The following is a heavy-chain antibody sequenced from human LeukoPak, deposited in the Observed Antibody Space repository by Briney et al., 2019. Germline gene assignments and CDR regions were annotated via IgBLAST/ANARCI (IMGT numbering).Heavy chain of an antibody. CDR1: GGSISSSSYY. D-gene: IGHD6-19*01. Sequence: SETLSLTCTVSGGSISSSSYYWGWIRQPPGKGLEWIGSIYYSGSTYYNPSLKGRVTISVDTSKNQFSLKLSSVTAADTAVYYCAGSSGWYERSFDYWGQGTLVTVSS. CDR2: IYYSGST. J-gene: IGHJ4*02. V-gene: IGHV4-39*01. CDR3: AGSSGWYERSFDY.